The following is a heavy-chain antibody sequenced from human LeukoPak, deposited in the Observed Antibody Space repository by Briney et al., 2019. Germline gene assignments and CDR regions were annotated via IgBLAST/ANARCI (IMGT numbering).Heavy chain of an antibody. CDR3: ARVGSSMVTLDY. CDR1: GYIFTSYF. J-gene: IGHJ4*02. D-gene: IGHD5-18*01. Sequence: ASVKVSCKASGYIFTSYFMHWVRQAPGQGLEWMGTINPSGGNTDYAQKFQGRVTITADESTGTAYMELSSLRSEDTAVYYCARVGSSMVTLDYWGQGTLVTVSS. CDR2: INPSGGNT. V-gene: IGHV1-46*01.